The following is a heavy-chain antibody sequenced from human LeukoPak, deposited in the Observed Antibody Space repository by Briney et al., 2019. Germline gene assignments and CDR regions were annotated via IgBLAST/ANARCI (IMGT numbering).Heavy chain of an antibody. V-gene: IGHV1-46*01. Sequence: GASVKVSCKASGYTFTSYYMHWVRQAPGQGLEWMGIINVGGDSTNYAQRFQGRVTMTRDMSTSTVYMELSSLRSGDTAVYYCARDGVRKGSYQYWGQGTLVTVSS. CDR3: ARDGVRKGSYQY. D-gene: IGHD1-26*01. CDR2: INVGGDST. CDR1: GYTFTSYY. J-gene: IGHJ4*02.